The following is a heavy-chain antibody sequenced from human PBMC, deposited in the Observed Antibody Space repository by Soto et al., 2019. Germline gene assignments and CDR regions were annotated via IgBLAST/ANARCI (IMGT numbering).Heavy chain of an antibody. CDR3: ARYLDTATYFDY. CDR2: IHYSGSS. J-gene: IGHJ4*01. D-gene: IGHD5-18*01. V-gene: IGHV4-30-4*01. CDR1: GGSISSGNYC. Sequence: QVQLQESGPGLVKPSQSLSLTCTVSGGSISSGNYCWSWIRQPPGKGLEWIGFIHYSGSSYYNPSLKGRVTISVDTSKNQFSLKLDSVTAADTAVYYCARYLDTATYFDYWGHGTLVTVSS.